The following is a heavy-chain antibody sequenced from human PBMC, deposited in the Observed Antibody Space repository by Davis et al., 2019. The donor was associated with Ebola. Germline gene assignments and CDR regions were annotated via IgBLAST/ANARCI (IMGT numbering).Heavy chain of an antibody. J-gene: IGHJ5*02. D-gene: IGHD3-16*01. Sequence: MPGGSLRLSCTVSGGSISSYYWSWIRQPPGKGLEWIGYIYYSGSTNYNPSLKSRVTISVDTSKNQFSLKLSSVTAADTAVYYCAKENNWGWFDPWGQGTLVTVSS. CDR1: GGSISSYY. CDR2: IYYSGST. CDR3: AKENNWGWFDP. V-gene: IGHV4-59*01.